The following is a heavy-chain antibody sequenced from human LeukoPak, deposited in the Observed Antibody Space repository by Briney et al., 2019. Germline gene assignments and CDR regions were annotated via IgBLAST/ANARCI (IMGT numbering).Heavy chain of an antibody. D-gene: IGHD3-22*01. CDR1: GYTFGSYD. V-gene: IGHV1-8*02. CDR3: ARLSETAAYYYTSGYYYLGY. J-gene: IGHJ4*02. CDR2: MNPGSGNS. Sequence: ASVKVSCKASGYTFGSYDINWVRKATGQGLEWMGWMNPGSGNSGHAQRFQGRVTMTRGTSINTAYMELSGLRSEDTAVYYCARLSETAAYYYTSGYYYLGYWGQGTLVTVDS.